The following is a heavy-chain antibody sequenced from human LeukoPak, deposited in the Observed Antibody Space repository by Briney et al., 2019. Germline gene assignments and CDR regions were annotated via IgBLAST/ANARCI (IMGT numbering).Heavy chain of an antibody. Sequence: SETLSLTCTVSGGSISSSSYYWGWIRQPPGKGLEWIGSIYYSGSTYYNPSLKSRVTISVDTSKNQFSLKLSSVTAADTAVYYCARAVVGATHSPHYYYYMDVWGKGTTVTISS. CDR3: ARAVVGATHSPHYYYYMDV. CDR2: IYYSGST. J-gene: IGHJ6*03. CDR1: GGSISSSSYY. V-gene: IGHV4-39*01. D-gene: IGHD1-26*01.